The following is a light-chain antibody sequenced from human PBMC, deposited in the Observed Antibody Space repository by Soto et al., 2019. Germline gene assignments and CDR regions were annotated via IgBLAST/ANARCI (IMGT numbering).Light chain of an antibody. V-gene: IGKV3-15*01. CDR3: QQYNNLPPT. J-gene: IGKJ1*01. CDR2: SSS. CDR1: QRISTN. Sequence: DIEMTQSPPILSVSPGEGATLSCRASQRISTNLAWYQHIPGQAPRLLIVSSSRRPTDVPARFSGSGSRTDFTLTISSLQSEDSSFYYCQQYNNLPPTFGQGTKVEVK.